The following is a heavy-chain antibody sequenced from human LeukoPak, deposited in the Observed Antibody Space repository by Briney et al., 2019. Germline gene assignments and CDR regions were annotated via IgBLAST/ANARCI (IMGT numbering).Heavy chain of an antibody. CDR3: ARWGSYCDSSGYRCLDY. Sequence: ASVKVSCKASGYTFTSYGISWVRQAPGQGLEWMGWISAYNGNTNYAQKLQGRVTMTTDTSTSTAYMELRSLRSDDTAVYYCARWGSYCDSSGYRCLDYWGQGTLVTVSS. D-gene: IGHD3-22*01. V-gene: IGHV1-18*01. CDR1: GYTFTSYG. J-gene: IGHJ4*02. CDR2: ISAYNGNT.